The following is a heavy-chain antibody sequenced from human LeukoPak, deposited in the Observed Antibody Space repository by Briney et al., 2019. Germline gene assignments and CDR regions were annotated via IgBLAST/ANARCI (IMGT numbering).Heavy chain of an antibody. CDR1: GGTFSSYA. Sequence: SVKVSCKASGGTFSSYAISWVRQAPGQGLEGMGGIIPIFGTANYAQKFQGRVTITTDESTSTAYMELSSLRSEDTAVYYCARMARAAAAYFDYWGQGTLVTVSS. D-gene: IGHD6-13*01. J-gene: IGHJ4*02. V-gene: IGHV1-69*05. CDR3: ARMARAAAAYFDY. CDR2: IIPIFGTA.